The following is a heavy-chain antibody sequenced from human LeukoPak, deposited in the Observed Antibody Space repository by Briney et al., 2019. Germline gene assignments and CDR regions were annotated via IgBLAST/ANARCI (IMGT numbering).Heavy chain of an antibody. V-gene: IGHV3-7*03. CDR2: IKLDGSEK. D-gene: IGHD3-16*01. Sequence: GGSLRLSCVASGFTFGKYWMSWVRQAPGKGLEWVANIKLDGSEKNYVDSVKGRFTISRDNTKNSLYLQMNSLRAEDTAVFYCARGGGLDVWGQGATVTVSS. CDR1: GFTFGKYW. CDR3: ARGGGLDV. J-gene: IGHJ6*02.